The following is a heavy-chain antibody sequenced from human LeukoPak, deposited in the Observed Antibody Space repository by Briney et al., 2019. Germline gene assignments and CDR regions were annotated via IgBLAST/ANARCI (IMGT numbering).Heavy chain of an antibody. CDR1: AFTFGSYW. D-gene: IGHD6-19*01. Sequence: AGSLRLSCAASAFTFGSYWMSWVRQAPGKGLEWVANIKQDGSEKYYVDFVKGRFTISRDNTKNSLFLQMNSLRAEDTAVYYCVKPRDYSSGWYFDYWGQGTLVTVSS. CDR3: VKPRDYSSGWYFDY. CDR2: IKQDGSEK. V-gene: IGHV3-7*01. J-gene: IGHJ4*02.